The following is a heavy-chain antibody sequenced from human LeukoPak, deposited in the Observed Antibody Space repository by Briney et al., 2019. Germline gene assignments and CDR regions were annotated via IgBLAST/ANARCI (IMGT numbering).Heavy chain of an antibody. CDR2: IKQDGNEK. D-gene: IGHD7-27*01. V-gene: IGHV3-7*01. CDR1: GFTFRTYW. J-gene: IGHJ2*01. CDR3: ARGVLGIIHNGWYFDL. Sequence: GGSLRLSCAASGFTFRTYWMSWVRQAPGKGLEWVANIKQDGNEKYYVDSVKGRFTISRDNAKNSLYLQMNSLRAEDTAVYYCARGVLGIIHNGWYFDLWGRGTLVTVSS.